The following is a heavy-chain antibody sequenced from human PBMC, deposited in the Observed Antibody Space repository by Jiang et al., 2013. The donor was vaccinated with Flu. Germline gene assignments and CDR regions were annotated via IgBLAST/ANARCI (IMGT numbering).Heavy chain of an antibody. D-gene: IGHD3-22*01. CDR1: GYTFSSYY. J-gene: IGHJ6*02. CDR3: ARALRPKNYYDISGFLDSYGMDV. CDR2: INPTGGTT. Sequence: GAEVKKPGASVKVSCEASGYTFSSYYIHWVRQAPGQGLEWMGIINPTGGTTTYAQKFQGRVTMTRHTSTSTVYMELSSLRSEDTAVYYCARALRPKNYYDISGFLDSYGMDVWGQGTTVTASS. V-gene: IGHV1-46*01.